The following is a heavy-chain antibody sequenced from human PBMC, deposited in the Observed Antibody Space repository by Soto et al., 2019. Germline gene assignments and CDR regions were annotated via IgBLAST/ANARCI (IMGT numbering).Heavy chain of an antibody. CDR2: INPSSGST. V-gene: IGHV1-46*03. J-gene: IGHJ6*02. CDR3: ARDRAPGWAYYYGMDV. Sequence: ASVKVSCKASGNTFTSYYMHWVRQAPGQGLEWMGIINPSSGSTSYAQKFEGRVTMTRDTSTSTVYMELSSLRSEDTAVYYCARDRAPGWAYYYGMDVWGQGTTVTVSS. CDR1: GNTFTSYY. D-gene: IGHD1-26*01.